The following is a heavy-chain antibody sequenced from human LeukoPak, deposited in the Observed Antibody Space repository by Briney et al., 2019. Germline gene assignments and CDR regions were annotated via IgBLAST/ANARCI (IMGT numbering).Heavy chain of an antibody. D-gene: IGHD4-11*01. CDR1: GGSISSSSYY. J-gene: IGHJ5*02. Sequence: PSETLSLTCPVSGGSISSSSYYWGWIRQPPGKGLEWIGSVSYSGSTYYNPSLKSRVTISVDTSKNQFSLKVSSVTAADTAVYYCARVFNYPGWFDPWGQGTLVTVSS. V-gene: IGHV4-39*01. CDR3: ARVFNYPGWFDP. CDR2: VSYSGST.